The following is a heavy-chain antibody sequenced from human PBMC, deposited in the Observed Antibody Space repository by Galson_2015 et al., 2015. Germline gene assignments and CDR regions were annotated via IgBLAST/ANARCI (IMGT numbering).Heavy chain of an antibody. CDR3: ARSGGTGRPLDF. CDR1: GFTFNTFA. Sequence: SLRLSCAASGFTFNTFAMYWVRQAPGQGLEWATFISFDGSEKYDGDSVKGRFTISRDNTRNTLSLQLNSLRPEDTAVYYCARSGGTGRPLDFWGQGTLVIVS. V-gene: IGHV3-30*01. CDR2: ISFDGSEK. D-gene: IGHD3-10*01. J-gene: IGHJ4*02.